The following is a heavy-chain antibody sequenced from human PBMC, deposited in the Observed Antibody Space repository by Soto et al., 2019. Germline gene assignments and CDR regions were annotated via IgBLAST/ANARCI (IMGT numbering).Heavy chain of an antibody. CDR2: INSAGSST. D-gene: IGHD3-9*01. J-gene: IGHJ5*02. Sequence: EVQLVESGGGLVQPGGSLRLSCAASGFTFTNYWMHWVRQAPGKGLVWVSRINSAGSSTKYADSVEGRFTISRDNAKNTLYLQMNSLRAEDTAVYYCARDDDMPPNWFDPWGQGTLGTVSA. V-gene: IGHV3-74*03. CDR1: GFTFTNYW. CDR3: ARDDDMPPNWFDP.